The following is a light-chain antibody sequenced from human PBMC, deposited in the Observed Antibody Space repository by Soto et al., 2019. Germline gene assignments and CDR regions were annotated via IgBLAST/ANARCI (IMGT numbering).Light chain of an antibody. CDR3: SSYPINATGV. V-gene: IGLV2-14*01. CDR2: DVS. CDR1: SSDVGGYNY. Sequence: QSALTQPASVSGSPGQSITISCTGTSSDVGGYNYVSWYQQHPGKAPKLMIYDVSNRPSGVSNRFSGSKSGNTASLTVSGLQAEDEADYYCSSYPINATGVFGTGTKLTVL. J-gene: IGLJ1*01.